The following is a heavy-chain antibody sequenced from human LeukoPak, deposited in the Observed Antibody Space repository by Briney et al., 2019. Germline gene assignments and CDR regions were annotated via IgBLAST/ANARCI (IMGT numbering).Heavy chain of an antibody. CDR2: ISGSGGST. J-gene: IGHJ4*02. D-gene: IGHD6-19*01. V-gene: IGHV3-23*01. CDR1: GFTFSSYA. CDR3: AKSPRSGWYGDFDY. Sequence: GGSLRLSCAASGFTFSSYAMSWVRQAPGKGLEWASAISGSGGSTYYADSVKGRFTISRDNSKNTLYLQMNSLRAEDTAVYYCAKSPRSGWYGDFDYWGQGTLVTVSS.